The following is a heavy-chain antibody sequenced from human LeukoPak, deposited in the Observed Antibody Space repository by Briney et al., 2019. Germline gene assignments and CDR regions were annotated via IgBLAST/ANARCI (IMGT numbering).Heavy chain of an antibody. CDR3: ARATGTNYYYYGMDV. CDR1: GGSISSYY. D-gene: IGHD1-7*01. V-gene: IGHV4-59*01. Sequence: SETLSLTCTVSGGSISSYYWSWVRQPPGKGLEWIGYIYYSGSTNYNPSLKSRVTISVDTSKNQFSLKLSSVTAADTAVYYCARATGTNYYYYGMDVWGQGTTVTVSS. J-gene: IGHJ6*02. CDR2: IYYSGST.